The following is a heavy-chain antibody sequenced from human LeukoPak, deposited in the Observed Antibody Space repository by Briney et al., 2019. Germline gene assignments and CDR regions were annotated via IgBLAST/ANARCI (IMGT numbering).Heavy chain of an antibody. CDR3: ARGRTNGVCRGAFDY. D-gene: IGHD2-8*01. Sequence: ASVKVSCKASGYTFTSYAMHWVRQAPGQRLEWMGWINAGNGNTKYSQEFQGRVTITRDTSASTAYMELSSLRSEDMAVYYCARGRTNGVCRGAFDYWGQGTLVTVSS. CDR1: GYTFTSYA. J-gene: IGHJ4*02. V-gene: IGHV1-3*03. CDR2: INAGNGNT.